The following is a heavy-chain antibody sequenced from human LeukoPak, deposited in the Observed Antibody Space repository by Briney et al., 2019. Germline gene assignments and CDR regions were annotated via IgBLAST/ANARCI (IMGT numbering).Heavy chain of an antibody. CDR2: IIPIFGTA. J-gene: IGHJ4*02. Sequence: ASVKVSCKASGGTFSSYAISWVRQAPGQGLEWMGGIIPIFGTANYAQKFQGRVTITADESTSTAYMELSSLRSEDTAVYYCASTTFGELLMVDYWGQGTLVTVSS. D-gene: IGHD3-10*02. CDR3: ASTTFGELLMVDY. V-gene: IGHV1-69*13. CDR1: GGTFSSYA.